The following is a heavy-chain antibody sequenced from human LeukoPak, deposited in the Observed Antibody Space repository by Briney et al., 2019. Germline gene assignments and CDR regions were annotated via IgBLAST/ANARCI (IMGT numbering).Heavy chain of an antibody. CDR3: AKMEAWTTVTGSGVDY. CDR1: GFTFSSYA. J-gene: IGHJ4*02. V-gene: IGHV3-23*01. D-gene: IGHD4-17*01. Sequence: GGSLRLSCAASGFTFSSYAMSWVRQAPGKGPEWVSGISGSGGSTYYADSVKGRFTISRDNSKNTLYLQMNSLRAEDTAVHYCAKMEAWTTVTGSGVDYWGQGTLVTVSS. CDR2: ISGSGGST.